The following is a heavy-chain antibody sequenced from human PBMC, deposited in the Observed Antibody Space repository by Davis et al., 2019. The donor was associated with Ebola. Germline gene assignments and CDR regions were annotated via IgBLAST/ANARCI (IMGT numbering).Heavy chain of an antibody. D-gene: IGHD2-2*01. CDR2: ISGSGGST. CDR1: GFTFSSYA. J-gene: IGHJ6*03. CDR3: AKAGYSDCSSTSCQTNYYYYYMDV. V-gene: IGHV3-23*01. Sequence: GESLKISCAASGFTFSSYAMSWVRQAPGKGLEWVSAISGSGGSTYYADSVKGRFTISRDNSKNTLYLQMNSLRAEDTAVYYCAKAGYSDCSSTSCQTNYYYYYMDVWGKGTTVTVSS.